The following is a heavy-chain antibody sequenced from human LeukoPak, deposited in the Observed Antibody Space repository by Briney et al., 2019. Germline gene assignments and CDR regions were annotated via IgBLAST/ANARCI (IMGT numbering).Heavy chain of an antibody. D-gene: IGHD5-24*01. V-gene: IGHV3-74*01. J-gene: IGHJ4*02. Sequence: GGSLRLSCAASGFTFSGYSMHWVRQAPGKGLMWVSRIHGDGSTTNYADSVKGRFSISRDNAKNTLYLQMNSLRAEDTAVYYCAKIPVRRWLQYYFDYWGQGTLVTVSS. CDR1: GFTFSGYS. CDR2: IHGDGSTT. CDR3: AKIPVRRWLQYYFDY.